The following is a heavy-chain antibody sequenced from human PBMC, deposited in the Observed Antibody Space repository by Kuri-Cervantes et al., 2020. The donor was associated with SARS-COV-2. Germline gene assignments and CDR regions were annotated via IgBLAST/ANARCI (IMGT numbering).Heavy chain of an antibody. J-gene: IGHJ6*02. CDR1: GFTFSDSA. V-gene: IGHV3-73*01. D-gene: IGHD4-17*01. CDR2: IRSKASSYAT. Sequence: LSLTCAASGFTFSDSAMHWVRQASGKGLEWVGRIRSKASSYATAYAASVKGRFTISRDDSKNTAYLQMNSLKTEDTAVYYCSRSTVTSPLYGMDVWGQGTTVTVSS. CDR3: SRSTVTSPLYGMDV.